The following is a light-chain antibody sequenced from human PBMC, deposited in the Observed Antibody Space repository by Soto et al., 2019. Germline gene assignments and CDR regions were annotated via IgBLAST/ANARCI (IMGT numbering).Light chain of an antibody. J-gene: IGKJ4*01. CDR3: QQYDDWLRLT. CDR1: QSVNIY. CDR2: CAS. Sequence: EIVMTQSPATLSVSPGERATLSCRASQSVNIYLAWYQQKPGQAPRLLIFCASYRATGIPARFSGSGSGTEFNLTISSLQSEDFAVYFCQQYDDWLRLTFGGGTKVEIK. V-gene: IGKV3D-15*01.